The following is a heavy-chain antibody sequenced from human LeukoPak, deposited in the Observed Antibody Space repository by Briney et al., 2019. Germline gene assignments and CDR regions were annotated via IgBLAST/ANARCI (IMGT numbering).Heavy chain of an antibody. V-gene: IGHV2-5*02. D-gene: IGHD3-16*01. CDR1: GFSLTTTGVG. CDR2: IYWDDDK. Sequence: ESGPTLMKPTQTLTLTCTFSGFSLTTTGVGVGWIRRPPGKALEWLAIIYWDDDKCYSPSLRSRLTISKDTSRNQVVLTMSNMDPVDTATYFCAHVEITYAGISRDDAFDVWGQGTMVTVSS. CDR3: AHVEITYAGISRDDAFDV. J-gene: IGHJ3*01.